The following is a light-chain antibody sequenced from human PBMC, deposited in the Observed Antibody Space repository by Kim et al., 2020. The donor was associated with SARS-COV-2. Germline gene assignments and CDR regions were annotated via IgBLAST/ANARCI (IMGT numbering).Light chain of an antibody. Sequence: APINFKSSQSVLYSSDSKNYLAWYPQKPGQPPKVLIYWASTRASGVPDRFSGSGSGTDFTLTISSLQAEDVAVYSCQQSYTTPPTFGQGTKVDIK. CDR1: QSVLYSSDSKNY. CDR2: WAS. CDR3: QQSYTTPPT. V-gene: IGKV4-1*01. J-gene: IGKJ1*01.